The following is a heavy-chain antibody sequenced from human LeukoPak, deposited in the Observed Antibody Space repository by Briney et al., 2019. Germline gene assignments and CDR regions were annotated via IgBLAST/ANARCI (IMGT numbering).Heavy chain of an antibody. CDR3: ARSYGDYEVAYYFDY. J-gene: IGHJ4*02. V-gene: IGHV4-30-2*01. CDR1: GGSISSGGYS. CDR2: IYHSGST. Sequence: PSQNLSRNCAVSGGSISSGGYSWSWIRQPPGKGLEWIGYIYHSGSTYYNPSLKSRVSISVDRSKTQFSLKLSSVTAADTAVYYCARSYGDYEVAYYFDYWGQGTLVTVSS. D-gene: IGHD4-17*01.